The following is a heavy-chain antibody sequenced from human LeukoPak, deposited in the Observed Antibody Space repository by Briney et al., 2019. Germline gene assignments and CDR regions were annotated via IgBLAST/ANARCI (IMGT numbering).Heavy chain of an antibody. Sequence: GSLRLPCAASGFTFSSYSMNWVRQPPGKGLDWIGEINQSGSTNYNPSLKSRVTISVDTSKNPFSLKLSSVIAADTAVYYCARGMAEMATISSYFDYWGQGTLVTVSS. J-gene: IGHJ4*02. CDR2: INQSGST. CDR3: ARGMAEMATISSYFDY. V-gene: IGHV4-34*01. CDR1: GFTFSSYS. D-gene: IGHD5-24*01.